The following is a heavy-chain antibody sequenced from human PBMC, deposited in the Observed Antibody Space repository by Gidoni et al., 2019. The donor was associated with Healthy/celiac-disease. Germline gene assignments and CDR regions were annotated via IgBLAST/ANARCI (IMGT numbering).Heavy chain of an antibody. CDR3: AKDLSVDTAKGDY. Sequence: EVQLLESGGGLVQPGGSLRLSCAASGFTFSSYSMSWVRQAPGKGLDWVSAISGSGGSTYYADSVKGRFTISRDNSKNTLYLQMNSLRAEDTAVYYCAKDLSVDTAKGDYWGQGTLVTVSS. CDR1: GFTFSSYS. J-gene: IGHJ4*02. D-gene: IGHD5-18*01. CDR2: ISGSGGST. V-gene: IGHV3-23*01.